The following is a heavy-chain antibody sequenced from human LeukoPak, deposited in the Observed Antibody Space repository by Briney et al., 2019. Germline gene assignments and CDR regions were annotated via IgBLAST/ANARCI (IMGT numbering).Heavy chain of an antibody. CDR1: GFTFSNYG. V-gene: IGHV3-33*03. D-gene: IGHD1-26*01. J-gene: IGHJ5*02. Sequence: GGSLRLSCAASGFTFSNYGMHWVRQAPGKGLEWVAVIWYDGTIKYYADSAKGRFTISRDNAKNSLYLQMNGLSGDDTAVYYCASFETVGVTWFDPWGQGTLVTVSS. CDR2: IWYDGTIK. CDR3: ASFETVGVTWFDP.